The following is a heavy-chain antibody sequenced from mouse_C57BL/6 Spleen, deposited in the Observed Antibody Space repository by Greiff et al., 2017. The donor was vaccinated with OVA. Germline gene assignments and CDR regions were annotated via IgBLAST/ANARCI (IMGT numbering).Heavy chain of an antibody. CDR1: GYTFTSYW. CDR2: IYPGSGST. J-gene: IGHJ2*01. CDR3: ARGGNWEYYFDY. D-gene: IGHD4-1*01. Sequence: QVQLKQPGAELVKPGASVKMSCKASGYTFTSYWITWVKQRPGQGLEWIGDIYPGSGSTNYNEKFKSKATLTVDTSSSTAYMQLSSLTSEDSAVDNCARGGNWEYYFDYWGQGTTVTVSS. V-gene: IGHV1-55*01.